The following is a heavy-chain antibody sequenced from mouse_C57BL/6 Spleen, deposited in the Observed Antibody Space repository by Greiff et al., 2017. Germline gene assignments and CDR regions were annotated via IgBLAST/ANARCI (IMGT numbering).Heavy chain of an antibody. D-gene: IGHD3-2*02. J-gene: IGHJ3*01. CDR1: GYTFTSYT. Sequence: QVQLQQSGAELARPGASVKMSCKASGYTFTSYTMHWVKQRPGQGLEWIGYINPSSGYTKYNQKFKDKATLTADKSSSTAYMKLSGLTSEDSAVXYCAREGPQGFAYWGQGTLVTVSA. V-gene: IGHV1-4*01. CDR3: AREGPQGFAY. CDR2: INPSSGYT.